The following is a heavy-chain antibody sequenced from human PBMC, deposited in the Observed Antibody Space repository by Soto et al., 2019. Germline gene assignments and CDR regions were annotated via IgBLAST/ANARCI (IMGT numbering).Heavy chain of an antibody. Sequence: SETLSLTCAVYGVSFSGYYWSWIRQPPGKGLEWIGEINHSGSTNYNPSLKSRVTISVDTSKNQFSLKLSSVTAADTAVYYCARGAPKDIVVVPAAELLDYWGQGTLVT. CDR1: GVSFSGYY. J-gene: IGHJ4*02. CDR2: INHSGST. V-gene: IGHV4-34*01. CDR3: ARGAPKDIVVVPAAELLDY. D-gene: IGHD2-2*01.